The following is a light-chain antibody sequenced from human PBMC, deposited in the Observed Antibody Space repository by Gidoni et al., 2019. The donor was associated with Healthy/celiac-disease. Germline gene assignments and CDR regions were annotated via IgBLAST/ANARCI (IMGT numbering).Light chain of an antibody. V-gene: IGKV3-11*01. CDR2: DAS. CDR1: QSVSSY. CDR3: QQRSNWL. Sequence: IVLTQSPATLSFSPGERATLSCRASQSVSSYLAWYQQKPGQAPRLLIYDASNRATGIPARFSGSGSGTDFTLTISSLEPEDFAVYYCQQRSNWLFGGGTKVEIK. J-gene: IGKJ4*01.